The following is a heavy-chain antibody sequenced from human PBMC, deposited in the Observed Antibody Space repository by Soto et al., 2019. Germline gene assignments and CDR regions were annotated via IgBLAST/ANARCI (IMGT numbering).Heavy chain of an antibody. CDR2: IYSGGRT. J-gene: IGHJ4*02. V-gene: IGHV3-53*01. CDR3: ARGAGGYEHLWYFDY. D-gene: IGHD5-12*01. CDR1: GFTVSSNY. Sequence: PGGSLRLSCAASGFTVSSNYMSWVRQAPGKGLEWVSVIYSGGRTYYADSVKGRFTISRDNSKNTLYLQMNSLRAEDTAVYYCARGAGGYEHLWYFDYWGQGTLVTVSS.